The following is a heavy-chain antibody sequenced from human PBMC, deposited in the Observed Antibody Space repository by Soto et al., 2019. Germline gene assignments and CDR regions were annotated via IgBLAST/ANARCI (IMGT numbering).Heavy chain of an antibody. V-gene: IGHV1-18*01. CDR2: ISAYNGNT. Sequence: ASVKVSCKASGYTFTASGISWVRQAPGQGLEWMGWISAYNGNTNYAQKLQGRVTMTTDTSTSTAYMELRSLRSDDTAVYYCARDKCSSTSCYKISDPGPWGQGTLVTVSS. D-gene: IGHD2-2*02. CDR1: GYTFTASG. J-gene: IGHJ5*02. CDR3: ARDKCSSTSCYKISDPGP.